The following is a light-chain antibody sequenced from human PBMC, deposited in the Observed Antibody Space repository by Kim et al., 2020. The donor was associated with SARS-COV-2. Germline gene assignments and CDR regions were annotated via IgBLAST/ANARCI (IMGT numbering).Light chain of an antibody. V-gene: IGKV1-39*01. CDR2: AAS. CDR3: QQSYSTPLT. J-gene: IGKJ4*01. Sequence: ASVGDRVTITCRASQSISSYLNWYQQEPEKAPKLLIYAASSLQSEVPSRFSGSGSGTDFTLTISSLQPEDFATYYCQQSYSTPLTFGGGTKVDIK. CDR1: QSISSY.